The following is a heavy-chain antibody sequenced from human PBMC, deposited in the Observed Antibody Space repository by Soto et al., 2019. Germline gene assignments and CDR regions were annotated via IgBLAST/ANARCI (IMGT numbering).Heavy chain of an antibody. Sequence: PSETLSLTCTVYGDSITNNHWWSWVRQPPGKGPELIGEIYHTGIANYNPSLESRVAFSVDKSKNQFSLSLTSVTAADTAVYYCVSRLGPCYYGLDVWGQVTTVTVSS. D-gene: IGHD3-16*01. CDR2: IYHTGIA. CDR3: VSRLGPCYYGLDV. V-gene: IGHV4-4*02. J-gene: IGHJ6*02. CDR1: GDSITNNHW.